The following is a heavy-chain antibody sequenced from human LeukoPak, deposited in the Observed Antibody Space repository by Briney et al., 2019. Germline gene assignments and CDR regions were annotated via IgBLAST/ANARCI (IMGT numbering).Heavy chain of an antibody. CDR1: GGSFSGYY. CDR3: ARAAVKQQLVGTKRKFVGFDR. D-gene: IGHD6-13*01. CDR2: IYHSGSP. V-gene: IGHV4-34*01. J-gene: IGHJ3*01. Sequence: SEALSLTCAVYGGSFSGYYWRWIRQPPGKGLEWLGEIYHSGSPNYNPSPKSRLTMSKNQFSLRLGSVTAADTAGYYGARAAVKQQLVGTKRKFVGFDRWGQGTMVTVSS.